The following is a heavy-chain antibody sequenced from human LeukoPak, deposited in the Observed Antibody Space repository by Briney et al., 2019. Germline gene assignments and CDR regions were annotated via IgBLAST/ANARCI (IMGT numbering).Heavy chain of an antibody. J-gene: IGHJ4*02. D-gene: IGHD2-15*01. CDR2: ISGSGGST. V-gene: IGHV3-23*01. Sequence: GGSLRLSCAASGFTFSNYAMSWVRQAPGKGLEWVSAISGSGGSTYYADSVKGRFTISRDNSKNTLYLQMNSLRAEDTAVYYCAKEGDSVVVAAADYWGQGTLVTVSS. CDR3: AKEGDSVVVAAADY. CDR1: GFTFSNYA.